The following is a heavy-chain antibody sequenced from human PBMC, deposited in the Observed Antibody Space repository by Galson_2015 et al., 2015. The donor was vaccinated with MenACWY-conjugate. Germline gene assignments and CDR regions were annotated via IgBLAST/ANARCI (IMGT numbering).Heavy chain of an antibody. D-gene: IGHD1-14*01. J-gene: IGHJ4*02. CDR1: GFRFGDYA. CDR2: ISGSGGST. Sequence: SLRLSCAGSGFRFGDYAMTWVRQAPGKGLEWISTISGSGGSTYYADSVKGRFTISRDNSKNTLFLQMTSLRADDTAIYYCAKDLRKIFQLVFDVWGQGTLVTVSS. V-gene: IGHV3-23*01. CDR3: AKDLRKIFQLVFDV.